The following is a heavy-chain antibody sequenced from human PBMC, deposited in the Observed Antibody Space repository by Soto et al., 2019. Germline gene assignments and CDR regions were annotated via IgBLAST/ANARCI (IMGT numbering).Heavy chain of an antibody. CDR1: GLTFSSYW. Sequence: GESLKISCAASGLTFSSYWMSWVRQAPGKGLEWVANIKQDGSEKYYVDSVKGRFTISRDNAKNSLYLQMNSLRAEDTAVYYCARESITMVRGVWYYYYYMDVWGKGTTVTVSS. CDR2: IKQDGSEK. J-gene: IGHJ6*03. V-gene: IGHV3-7*01. CDR3: ARESITMVRGVWYYYYYMDV. D-gene: IGHD3-10*01.